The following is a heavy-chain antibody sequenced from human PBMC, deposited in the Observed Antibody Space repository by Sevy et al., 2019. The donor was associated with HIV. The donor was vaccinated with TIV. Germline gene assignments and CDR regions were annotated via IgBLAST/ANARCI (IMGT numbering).Heavy chain of an antibody. V-gene: IGHV4-59*01. J-gene: IGHJ4*02. CDR1: GGSISSYY. Sequence: SETLSLTCTVSGGSISSYYWSWIRQPPGKGLEWIGYIYYSGNTNYNPSLKSRVTISVDTSKNQFSLKLSSVTAADTAVYYCARSTRGAPFDYWGQGTLVTVSS. CDR3: ARSTRGAPFDY. D-gene: IGHD3-10*01. CDR2: IYYSGNT.